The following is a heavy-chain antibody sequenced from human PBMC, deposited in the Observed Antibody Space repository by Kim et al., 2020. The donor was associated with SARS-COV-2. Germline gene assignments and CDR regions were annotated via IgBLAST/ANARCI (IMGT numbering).Heavy chain of an antibody. Sequence: GGSLTLSCAASGFIFSTYEINWVRQAPGKGLEWVSYTSTSGATIYSGDSVKGRFTVSRDNARNSVYLQMNSLRDEDTAVYYCARGLYCSSTKCSFGLDV. CDR2: TSTSGATI. CDR3: ARGLYCSSTKCSFGLDV. CDR1: GFIFSTYE. J-gene: IGHJ6*01. D-gene: IGHD2-2*01. V-gene: IGHV3-48*03.